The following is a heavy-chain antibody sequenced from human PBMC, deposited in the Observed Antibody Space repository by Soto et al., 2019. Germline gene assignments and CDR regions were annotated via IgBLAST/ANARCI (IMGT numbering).Heavy chain of an antibody. J-gene: IGHJ6*03. CDR2: ISGSGGST. CDR1: GFTFSSYA. V-gene: IGHV3-23*01. D-gene: IGHD3-10*01. CDR3: AKGTQLITMVRGVINYYMDV. Sequence: HPGGSLRLSCAASGFTFSSYAMSWVRQAPGKGLEWVSAISGSGGSTYYADSVKGRFTISRDNSKNTLYLQMNSLRAEDTAVYYCAKGTQLITMVRGVINYYMDVWGKGTTVTVSS.